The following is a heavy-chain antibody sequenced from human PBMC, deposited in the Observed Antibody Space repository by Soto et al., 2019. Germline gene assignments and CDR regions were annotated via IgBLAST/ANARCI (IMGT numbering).Heavy chain of an antibody. Sequence: SETLSLTCAVYGGSFSGYYWSWIRQPPGKGLEWIGEINHSGSTNYNPSLKSRVTISVDTSKNQFSLKLSSVTAANTAAYYCARVGRRITMVRGVYYFDYWGQGTLVTVSS. CDR3: ARVGRRITMVRGVYYFDY. J-gene: IGHJ4*02. CDR1: GGSFSGYY. CDR2: INHSGST. D-gene: IGHD3-10*01. V-gene: IGHV4-34*01.